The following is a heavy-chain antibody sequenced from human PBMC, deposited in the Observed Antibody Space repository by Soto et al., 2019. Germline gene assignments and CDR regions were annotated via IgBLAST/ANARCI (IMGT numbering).Heavy chain of an antibody. J-gene: IGHJ3*01. CDR3: ARGVGWLVNAFDL. CDR1: GFTVSSNY. D-gene: IGHD3-22*01. CDR2: IYSGGDT. Sequence: GALRLSCAAFGFTVSSNYMSWVRQAPGKGPEWVSVIYSGGDTYYADSVRGRFTVSRDNSKNTLYLQMNSLRAEDTAVYYCARGVGWLVNAFDLWGQGTKVTVS. V-gene: IGHV3-53*01.